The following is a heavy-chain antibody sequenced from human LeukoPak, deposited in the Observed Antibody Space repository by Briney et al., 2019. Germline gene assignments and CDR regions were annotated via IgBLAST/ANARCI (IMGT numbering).Heavy chain of an antibody. CDR3: SRHAPIAARPYDY. D-gene: IGHD6-6*01. V-gene: IGHV4-59*08. CDR2: IYYSGST. CDR1: GGSISSYY. J-gene: IGHJ4*02. Sequence: PSETLSLTCTVSGGSISSYYWSWIRQPPGKGLEWIGYIYYSGSTNYNPSLKSRVTISVDTSKNQFSLKLSSVTAADTAVYYCSRHAPIAARPYDYWGQGTLVTVSS.